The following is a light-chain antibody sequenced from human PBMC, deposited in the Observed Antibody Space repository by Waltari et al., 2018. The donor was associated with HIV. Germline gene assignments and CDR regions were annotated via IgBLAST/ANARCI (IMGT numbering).Light chain of an antibody. CDR2: LGS. J-gene: IGKJ3*01. Sequence: DVVMTQSPISLSVSPGESASISCRSSQSLLHSNGDNYLDWYFQQQVQSPQLLIYLGSIRAPGVPDRFSSAGSGTDFTLRISRVEPEDVGVYYCMQARQSTFTFGPGTKIEI. CDR1: QSLLHSNGDNY. V-gene: IGKV2-28*01. CDR3: MQARQSTFT.